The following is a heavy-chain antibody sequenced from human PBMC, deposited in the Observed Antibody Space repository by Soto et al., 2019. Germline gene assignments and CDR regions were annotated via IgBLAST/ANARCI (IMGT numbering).Heavy chain of an antibody. CDR1: GGTFSSYA. V-gene: IGHV1-69*13. CDR3: ARGSYYGDSSNWFDP. D-gene: IGHD4-17*01. CDR2: IIPIFGTA. Sequence: ASVKVSCKTSGGTFSSYAISWVRQAPGQGLEWMGGIIPIFGTANYAQKFQGRVTITADESTSTAHMELSSLRSEDTAVYYCARGSYYGDSSNWFDPWGQGTLVTVSS. J-gene: IGHJ5*02.